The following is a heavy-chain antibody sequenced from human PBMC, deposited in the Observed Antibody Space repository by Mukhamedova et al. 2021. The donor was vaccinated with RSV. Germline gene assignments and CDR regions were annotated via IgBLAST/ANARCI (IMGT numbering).Heavy chain of an antibody. J-gene: IGHJ4*02. D-gene: IGHD4-17*01. CDR2: YDGSNK. V-gene: IGHV3-30*01. Sequence: YDGSNKYYADSVKGRFTISRDNSKNTLYLQMNSLRAEDTAVYYCARSEGYGDPLDYWGQGTLVTVSS. CDR3: ARSEGYGDPLDY.